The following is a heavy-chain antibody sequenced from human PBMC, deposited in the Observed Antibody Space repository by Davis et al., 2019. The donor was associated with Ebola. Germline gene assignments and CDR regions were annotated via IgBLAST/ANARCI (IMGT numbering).Heavy chain of an antibody. CDR1: GYTFTSYY. CDR2: INPSGGST. V-gene: IGHV1-46*01. Sequence: AASVKVSCKASGYTFTSYYMHWVRQAPGQGLEWMGIINPSGGSTTYAQKLQGRVTMTTDTSTSTAYMELRSLRSDDTAVYYCARDPRYYYGSGSPYYYYGMDVWGQGTTVTVSS. CDR3: ARDPRYYYGSGSPYYYYGMDV. J-gene: IGHJ6*02. D-gene: IGHD3-10*01.